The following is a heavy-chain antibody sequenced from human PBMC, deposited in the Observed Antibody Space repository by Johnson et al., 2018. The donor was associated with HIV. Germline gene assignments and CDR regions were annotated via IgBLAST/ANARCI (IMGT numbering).Heavy chain of an antibody. D-gene: IGHD3/OR15-3a*01. CDR1: GFTFDTYG. Sequence: QVQLVESGGGVVQPGRSLRLSCAASGFTFDTYGMHWVRQAPGKGLEWVAFIVYDGSKKYYADSVKGRFTISRDNSKNTLYLEMNSLRAEDTAVYYCAKGSGMGWLRDAFDIWGQGTMVTVSS. J-gene: IGHJ3*02. V-gene: IGHV3-30*02. CDR3: AKGSGMGWLRDAFDI. CDR2: IVYDGSKK.